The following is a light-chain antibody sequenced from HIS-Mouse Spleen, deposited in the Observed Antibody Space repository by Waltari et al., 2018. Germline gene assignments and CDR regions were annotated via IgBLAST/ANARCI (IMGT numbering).Light chain of an antibody. CDR1: SGSIASNY. CDR3: QSYDSSNLV. Sequence: NFMLTQPHSVSESPGKTVTISCTRSSGSIASNYVQWYQQRPDMAPTTVIYEDNQRPSGGPDRLSGSIDSSSNSASLTISGLKTEDEADYYCQSYDSSNLVFGGGTKLTVL. J-gene: IGLJ3*02. V-gene: IGLV6-57*04. CDR2: EDN.